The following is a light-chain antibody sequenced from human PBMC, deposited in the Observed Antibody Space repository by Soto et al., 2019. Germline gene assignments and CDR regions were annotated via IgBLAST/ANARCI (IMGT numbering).Light chain of an antibody. CDR2: AAS. J-gene: IGKJ4*01. Sequence: DIQLTQSPSSLSATVGDRVTITCRASQSMSSYLNWYQQKPGKAPKLLIYAASILQSGVPSRFSGSGSGKDFTLTISSLQPEDFATYFCQQSFSNPLTFGGGTKVEIK. CDR3: QQSFSNPLT. V-gene: IGKV1-39*01. CDR1: QSMSSY.